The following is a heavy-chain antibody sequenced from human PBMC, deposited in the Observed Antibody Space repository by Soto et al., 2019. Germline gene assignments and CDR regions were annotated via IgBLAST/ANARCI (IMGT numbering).Heavy chain of an antibody. Sequence: EVQLVESGGGLIQPGRSRRLSCAASGFTFDDYAMHWVRKVPGKGLEWVSGISWNSGDIGYADSVKGRFTISRDNAKNSLYLQMNSLRAEDTALYYCAKGGSGAVAGRTDYWGQGALVTVSS. D-gene: IGHD6-19*01. CDR1: GFTFDDYA. CDR2: ISWNSGDI. J-gene: IGHJ4*02. CDR3: AKGGSGAVAGRTDY. V-gene: IGHV3-9*01.